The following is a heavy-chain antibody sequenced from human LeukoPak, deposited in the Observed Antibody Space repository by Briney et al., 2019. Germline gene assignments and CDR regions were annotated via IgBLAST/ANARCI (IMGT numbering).Heavy chain of an antibody. CDR2: IKQDGSEK. J-gene: IGHJ3*02. CDR1: GFTFSTYW. Sequence: PGGSLRLSCAASGFTFSTYWMTWGRQAPGKGLEWVATIKQDGSEKYYGDSVKGRFTISRDNAKNSLYLQMNSLRAEDTAVYYCAKDRYSSSWDAFDIWGQGTMVTVSS. CDR3: AKDRYSSSWDAFDI. V-gene: IGHV3-7*01. D-gene: IGHD6-13*01.